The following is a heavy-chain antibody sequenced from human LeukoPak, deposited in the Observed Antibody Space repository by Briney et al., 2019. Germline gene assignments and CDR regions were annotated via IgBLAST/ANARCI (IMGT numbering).Heavy chain of an antibody. CDR1: GVTLSPYG. D-gene: IGHD1-26*01. CDR2: ISYEGGTQ. CDR3: DSDLDAYYCYYYYGMDV. V-gene: IGHV3-30*03. J-gene: IGHJ6*02. Sequence: GMSLRLSCAASGVTLSPYGMHGVRQAPGKGLEWVAVISYEGGTQHYADSVKGRFTISRDNAKNTLYLQMNSLRAEDTAVYYCDSDLDAYYCYYYYGMDVWGQGTTVTVSS.